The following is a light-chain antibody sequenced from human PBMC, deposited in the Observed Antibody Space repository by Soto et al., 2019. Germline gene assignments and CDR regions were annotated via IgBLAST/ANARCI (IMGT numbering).Light chain of an antibody. J-gene: IGKJ5*01. CDR3: QQHNQWPIT. CDR1: ESVSTN. CDR2: GAS. V-gene: IGKV3-15*01. Sequence: IVPKPTPATLSLSLGERDTLSCRASESVSTNLAWYQQKAGQAPRLLIYGASTRATGIPARFSGSGSGTEFTLTISSLQSEDFAVYYCQQHNQWPITFGQGTRLEIK.